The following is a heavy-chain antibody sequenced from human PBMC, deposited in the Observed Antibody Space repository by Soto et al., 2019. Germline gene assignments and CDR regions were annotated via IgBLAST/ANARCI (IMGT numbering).Heavy chain of an antibody. V-gene: IGHV6-1*01. J-gene: IGHJ5*01. D-gene: IGHD3-22*01. CDR1: GDSVSTNTAT. CDR3: VRVIGNSWLDS. CDR2: TYYRSRWYF. Sequence: PSQTLSLTCDISGDSVSTNTATWDWIRQSPSRGLEWLGRTYYRSRWYFDYAVSVKSRITISPDISNNQVSLQLTSVTPDDTAIYYCVRVIGNSWLDSWGQGTLVTVSS.